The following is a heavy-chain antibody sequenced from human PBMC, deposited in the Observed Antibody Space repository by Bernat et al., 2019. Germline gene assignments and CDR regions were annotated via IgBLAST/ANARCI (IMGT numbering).Heavy chain of an antibody. CDR3: ARDRYYYDSSGYQY. CDR2: IWYDGSNK. Sequence: QVQLVESGGGVVQPGRSLRLSCAASGFTFSSYGMHWVRQAPGKGLEWVAVIWYDGSNKYYADSVKGRFTISRDNSENTLYLQMNSLRAEDTAVYYCARDRYYYDSSGYQYWGQGTLVTVSS. V-gene: IGHV3-33*01. D-gene: IGHD3-22*01. CDR1: GFTFSSYG. J-gene: IGHJ4*02.